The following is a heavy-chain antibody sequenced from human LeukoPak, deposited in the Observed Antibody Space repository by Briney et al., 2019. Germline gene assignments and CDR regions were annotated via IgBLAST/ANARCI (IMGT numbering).Heavy chain of an antibody. CDR3: AVIAAAGPVGFDY. V-gene: IGHV3-30*03. CDR1: GFTFSSYG. J-gene: IGHJ4*02. D-gene: IGHD6-13*01. CDR2: ISYDGSNK. Sequence: GGSLRLSCAASGFTFSSYGMHWVRKAPGKGLEWVAVISYDGSNKYYADSVKGRFTISRDNSKNTLYLQMNSLRAEDTAVYYCAVIAAAGPVGFDYWGQGTLVTVSS.